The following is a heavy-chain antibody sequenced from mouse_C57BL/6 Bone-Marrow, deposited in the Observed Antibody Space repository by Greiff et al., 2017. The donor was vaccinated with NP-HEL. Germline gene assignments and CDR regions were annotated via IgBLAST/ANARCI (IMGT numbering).Heavy chain of an antibody. CDR2: IYPRDGST. Sequence: QVQLKESGPELVKPGASVKLSCKASGYTFTSYDINWVKQRPGQGLEWIGWIYPRDGSTKYNEKFKGKATLTVDTSSSTAYMELHSLTSEDSAVYFCARILRSAWFAYWGQGTLVTVSA. D-gene: IGHD1-1*01. CDR1: GYTFTSYD. CDR3: ARILRSAWFAY. V-gene: IGHV1-85*01. J-gene: IGHJ3*01.